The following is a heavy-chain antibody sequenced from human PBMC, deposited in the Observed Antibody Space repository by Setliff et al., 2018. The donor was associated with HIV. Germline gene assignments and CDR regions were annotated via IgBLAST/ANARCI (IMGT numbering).Heavy chain of an antibody. Sequence: PGGSLRLSCAASGFPFSDYYMSWIRQAPGKGLEWVSYISGGGRTTFDANSVKGRFTISRDNVKNSVSLQMTSLRVEDTAVYYCVKDNWAKGEMEDAFDVWGQGTMVTVSS. V-gene: IGHV3-11*04. CDR1: GFPFSDYY. D-gene: IGHD2-21*01. J-gene: IGHJ3*01. CDR3: VKDNWAKGEMEDAFDV. CDR2: ISGGGRTT.